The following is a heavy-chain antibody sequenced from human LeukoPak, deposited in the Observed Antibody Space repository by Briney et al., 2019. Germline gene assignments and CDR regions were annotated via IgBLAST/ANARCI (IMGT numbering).Heavy chain of an antibody. Sequence: GGSLRLSCAASGFTFSSYAMSWVRQAPGKGLEWVSAISGSGGSTYYADSVKGRFTISRDNAKNSLYLQMNSLRAEDTAVYYCAREARFLEWLSKGDYWGQGTLVTVSS. CDR3: AREARFLEWLSKGDY. J-gene: IGHJ4*02. D-gene: IGHD3-3*01. CDR2: ISGSGGST. V-gene: IGHV3-23*01. CDR1: GFTFSSYA.